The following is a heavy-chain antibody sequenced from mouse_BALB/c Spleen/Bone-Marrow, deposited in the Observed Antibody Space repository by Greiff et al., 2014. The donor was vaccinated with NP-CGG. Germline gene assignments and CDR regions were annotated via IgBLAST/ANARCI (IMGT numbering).Heavy chain of an antibody. CDR2: IYPGNVNT. Sequence: QVQLQQSGSELVKPGASVKISCKASGYTFTRYYIHWVKQRPGQGLEWIGWIYPGNVNTKYNEKFKDKATLTADKSSSTAYMQLSSLTSEDSAVYFCARALTGTWFAYWGQGTLVTVSA. V-gene: IGHV1S50*01. CDR1: GYTFTRYY. J-gene: IGHJ3*01. D-gene: IGHD4-1*01. CDR3: ARALTGTWFAY.